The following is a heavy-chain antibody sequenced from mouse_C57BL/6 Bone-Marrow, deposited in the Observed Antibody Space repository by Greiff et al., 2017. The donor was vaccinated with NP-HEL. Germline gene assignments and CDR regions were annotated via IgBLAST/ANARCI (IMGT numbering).Heavy chain of an antibody. Sequence: VQLQQSGAELVRPGASVKLSCTASGFNIKDYYMHWVKQRPEQGLEWIGRIDPDDGDTEYAPKFQGKATMTADTSSNTAYLQLSSLTSEDTAVYYCTMGGTWYFDVWGTGTTVTVSS. CDR2: IDPDDGDT. CDR3: TMGGTWYFDV. J-gene: IGHJ1*03. D-gene: IGHD1-1*02. CDR1: GFNIKDYY. V-gene: IGHV14-1*01.